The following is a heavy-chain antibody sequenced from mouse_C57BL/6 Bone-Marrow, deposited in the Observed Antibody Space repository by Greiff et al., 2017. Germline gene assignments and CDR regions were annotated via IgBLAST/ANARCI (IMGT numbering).Heavy chain of an antibody. J-gene: IGHJ4*01. D-gene: IGHD4-1*01. CDR2: ICPGSGSS. CDR3: AREGDWDNYAMDY. V-gene: IGHV1-55*01. Sequence: VQLQQPGAELVKPGASVRMSCKASGYTFTSYWITWVKQRPGQALEWIGVICPGSGSSNTNEKFSSKATLTVHTSSSTAFMELSSLTSENYEVYYCAREGDWDNYAMDYWGQGTSVTVSS. CDR1: GYTFTSYW.